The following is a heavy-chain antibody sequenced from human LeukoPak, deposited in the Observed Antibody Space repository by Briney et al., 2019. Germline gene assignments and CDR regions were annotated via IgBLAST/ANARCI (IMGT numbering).Heavy chain of an antibody. CDR1: GGSISSGSHY. CDR3: ARDSDYGDYVDY. D-gene: IGHD4-17*01. V-gene: IGHV4-61*02. Sequence: SETLSLTCTVSGGSISSGSHYWSWIRQPAGKALEWIGRVYTSGSTDYNLSLKSRVAISVDTSKNQFSLKLSSVTAADTAVYYCARDSDYGDYVDYWGQGTLVTVSS. CDR2: VYTSGST. J-gene: IGHJ4*02.